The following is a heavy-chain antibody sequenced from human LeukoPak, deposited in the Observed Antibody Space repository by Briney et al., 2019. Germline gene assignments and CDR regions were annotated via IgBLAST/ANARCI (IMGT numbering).Heavy chain of an antibody. V-gene: IGHV1-2*02. CDR3: VRDLVTTGPYGMDV. Sequence: ASVRVSCKASGYTFTSFYIHWVRQAPGHGLEWMGAINPSSGGTNSAQKFQGRVSMTRDTSISTAYMEVSRLRSDDTAVFYCVRDLVTTGPYGMDVWGQGTTVTVSS. CDR1: GYTFTSFY. J-gene: IGHJ6*02. CDR2: INPSSGGT. D-gene: IGHD4-17*01.